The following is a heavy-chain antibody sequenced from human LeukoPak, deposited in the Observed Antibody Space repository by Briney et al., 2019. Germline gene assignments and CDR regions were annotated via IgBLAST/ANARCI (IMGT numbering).Heavy chain of an antibody. J-gene: IGHJ4*02. CDR2: ISGSGGST. CDR3: AKKSGDSSGYSFDY. D-gene: IGHD3-22*01. Sequence: GGSLRLSCAASGFTFSSYAVSWVRQAPGKGLEWVSAISGSGGSTYYADSVKGRFTISRDDSKNTLYLQKNSLRAEDTAVYYCAKKSGDSSGYSFDYWGQGTLVTVSS. CDR1: GFTFSSYA. V-gene: IGHV3-23*01.